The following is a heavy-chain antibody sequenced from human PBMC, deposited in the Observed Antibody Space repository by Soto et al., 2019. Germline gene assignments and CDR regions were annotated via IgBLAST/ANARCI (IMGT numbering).Heavy chain of an antibody. CDR1: GFSLSTSGVG. J-gene: IGHJ5*02. CDR2: IYWDDDK. Sequence: QITLKESGPTLVKPTQTLMLTCTFSGFSLSTSGVGVGWIRQPPGKALEWLALIYWDDDKRYSPSLKSRLTITQDASKNQVVLTMTNMDPVDTASYSCAHRHLRGKYNWNDVTCFDPWGQGTLVTVSS. D-gene: IGHD1-20*01. V-gene: IGHV2-5*02. CDR3: AHRHLRGKYNWNDVTCFDP.